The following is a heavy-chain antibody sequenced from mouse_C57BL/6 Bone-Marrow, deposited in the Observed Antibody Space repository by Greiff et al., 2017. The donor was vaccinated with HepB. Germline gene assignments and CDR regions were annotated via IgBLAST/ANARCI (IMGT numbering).Heavy chain of an antibody. J-gene: IGHJ1*03. CDR2: IHPNSGST. V-gene: IGHV1-64*01. D-gene: IGHD2-10*01. CDR3: ATPYHWYFDG. CDR1: GYTFTSYW. Sequence: QVQLQQPGAELVKPGASVKLSCKASGYTFTSYWMHWAKQRPGQGLEWIGMIHPNSGSTNYNEKFKSKATLTVDKSSSTAYMQLSSLTSEDSAVYYCATPYHWYFDGWGTGTTVTVSS.